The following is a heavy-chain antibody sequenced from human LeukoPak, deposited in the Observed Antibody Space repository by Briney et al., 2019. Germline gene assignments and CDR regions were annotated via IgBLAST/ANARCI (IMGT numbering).Heavy chain of an antibody. Sequence: ASVKVSCKVSGYTLTELSMHWVRQAPGKGLEWMGGFDPEDGETIYAQKFQGRVTMTEDTSTDTAYMELSSLRSEDTAVYYCATRYSSSWYFDCWGQGTLVTVSS. CDR1: GYTLTELS. CDR3: ATRYSSSWYFDC. V-gene: IGHV1-24*01. CDR2: FDPEDGET. D-gene: IGHD6-13*01. J-gene: IGHJ4*02.